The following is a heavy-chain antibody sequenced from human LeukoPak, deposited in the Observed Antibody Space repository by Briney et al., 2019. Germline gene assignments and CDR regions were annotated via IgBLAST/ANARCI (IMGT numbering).Heavy chain of an antibody. Sequence: GGSLRLSCAASGFTFSSYGMSWVRQAPGKGLEWVSVIYSGGSTYYADSVKGRFTISRDNSKNTLYLQMNSLRAEDTAVYYCARDETGFDYWGQGTLVTVSS. CDR3: ARDETGFDY. D-gene: IGHD3-9*01. CDR1: GFTFSSYG. V-gene: IGHV3-53*01. CDR2: IYSGGST. J-gene: IGHJ4*02.